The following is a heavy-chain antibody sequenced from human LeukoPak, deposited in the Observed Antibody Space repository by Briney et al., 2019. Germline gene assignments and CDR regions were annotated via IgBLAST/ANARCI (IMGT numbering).Heavy chain of an antibody. CDR2: ISTYDGNT. J-gene: IGHJ4*02. D-gene: IGHD3-22*01. CDR3: AKMGASSGYSPIDY. V-gene: IGHV1-18*01. Sequence: ASVKVSCKASGYSFTSYGFSWVRQAPGQGLEWMGWISTYDGNTTYAQKVQGRVTMTTDSSTSTAYMELRTLRSDDTAVYYCAKMGASSGYSPIDYWGQGTLVTVSS. CDR1: GYSFTSYG.